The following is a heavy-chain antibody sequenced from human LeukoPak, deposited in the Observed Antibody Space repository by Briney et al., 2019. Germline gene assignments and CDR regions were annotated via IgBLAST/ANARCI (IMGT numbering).Heavy chain of an antibody. CDR3: ARFWTYSSSWYIFDY. CDR1: GFTFSSYE. J-gene: IGHJ4*02. Sequence: PGGSLRLSCAACGFTFSSYEMNWVRQAPGKGLGWVSYISSSGSTIYYADSVKGRFTISRDNAKNSLYLQMNSLRAEDTAVYYCARFWTYSSSWYIFDYWGQGTLVTVSS. CDR2: ISSSGSTI. D-gene: IGHD6-13*01. V-gene: IGHV3-48*03.